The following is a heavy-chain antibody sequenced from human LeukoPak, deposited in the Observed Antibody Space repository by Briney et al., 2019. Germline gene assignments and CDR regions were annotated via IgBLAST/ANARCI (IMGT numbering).Heavy chain of an antibody. D-gene: IGHD1-26*01. CDR2: ISSTSSYI. Sequence: PGGSLRLSCAASGFSFSGYSMNWVRQAPGKGLEWVSSISSTSSYIYYADSVKGRFTISRDNAKNSLYLQMNSLRAEDTAVYYCAKGGRAEWELLMVLGSENYFDYWGQGTQVTVSS. CDR1: GFSFSGYS. J-gene: IGHJ4*02. CDR3: AKGGRAEWELLMVLGSENYFDY. V-gene: IGHV3-21*01.